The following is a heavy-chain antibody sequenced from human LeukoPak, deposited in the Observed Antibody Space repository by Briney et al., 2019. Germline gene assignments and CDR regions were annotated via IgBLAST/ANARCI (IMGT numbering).Heavy chain of an antibody. Sequence: GGSLTLSCAASGFTFSSFGMSWVRPAPGKGLEWVSTLSGSGVSTYYADSVKGRFTISRDNSNNTLYLQMNSLRAEHTAVYYCAKEYYFDYWGQGPLVTVSS. V-gene: IGHV3-23*01. CDR1: GFTFSSFG. CDR2: LSGSGVST. CDR3: AKEYYFDY. J-gene: IGHJ4*02.